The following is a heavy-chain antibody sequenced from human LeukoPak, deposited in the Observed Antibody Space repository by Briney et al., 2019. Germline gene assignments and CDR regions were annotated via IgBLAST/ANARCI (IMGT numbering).Heavy chain of an antibody. CDR1: GFTFSSYS. CDR2: ISSSSSYI. CDR3: ARAPGYRGTIDY. D-gene: IGHD6-13*01. V-gene: IGHV3-21*01. Sequence: GGSLRLSCAASGFTFSSYSMNWVRQAPGKGLEWVSSISSSSSYIYYADSLKGRFTISRDNAKNSLYLQMNSLRAEDTAVYYCARAPGYRGTIDYWGQGTLVTVSS. J-gene: IGHJ4*02.